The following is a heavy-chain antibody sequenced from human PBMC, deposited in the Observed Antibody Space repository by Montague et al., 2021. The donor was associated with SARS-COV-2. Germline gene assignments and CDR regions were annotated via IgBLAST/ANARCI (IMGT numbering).Heavy chain of an antibody. CDR2: INQDGSDR. J-gene: IGHJ6*02. CDR3: ARRNEMDV. D-gene: IGHD1-1*01. V-gene: IGHV3-7*01. Sequence: SLRLSCAGTGFTFSSHWMNWVRQAPGKGLEWVAYINQDGSDRRYVDSVKGRFTISKDNAKNSLFLEMNSLRAEDTAVYYCARRNEMDVWGQGTTVTVSS. CDR1: GFTFSSHW.